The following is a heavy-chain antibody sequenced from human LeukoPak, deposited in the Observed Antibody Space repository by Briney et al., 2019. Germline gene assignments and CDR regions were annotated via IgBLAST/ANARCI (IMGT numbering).Heavy chain of an antibody. D-gene: IGHD6-19*01. CDR3: ARERGSIAVARPHLFS. CDR1: GYTFTIYY. CDR2: INPSGGST. Sequence: GASVKVSCKASGYTFTIYYMHWVRQAPGQGLEWMGIINPSGGSTSYAQKFQGRVTMTRDTSTSTVYMELSSLRSEDTAVYYCARERGSIAVARPHLFSWGQGTLVTVSS. J-gene: IGHJ4*02. V-gene: IGHV1-46*01.